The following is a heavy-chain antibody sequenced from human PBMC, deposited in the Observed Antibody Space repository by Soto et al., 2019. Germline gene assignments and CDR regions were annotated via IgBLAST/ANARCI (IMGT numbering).Heavy chain of an antibody. CDR1: GFAFSSYW. V-gene: IGHV3-74*01. Sequence: QLVESGGDSVQTVGSLRLSCAASGFAFSSYWMHWVRQAPGKGLVWVSRINSDGSDTGYADSVKGRFIISRDNAKSTLFLQMHNLRAEDTALYYCARDPTTGLDYWGQGTLVTVSS. J-gene: IGHJ4*02. CDR2: INSDGSDT. CDR3: ARDPTTGLDY. D-gene: IGHD1-1*01.